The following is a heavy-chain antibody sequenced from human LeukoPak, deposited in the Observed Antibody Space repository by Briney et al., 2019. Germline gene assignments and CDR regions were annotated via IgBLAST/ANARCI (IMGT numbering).Heavy chain of an antibody. Sequence: SGGSLRLSCAASGFTFSSYWMSWVRQAPGKGLVWVSRIRYDGSTSAYADSVKGRFTISRDNAKNTLYLQMNSLRDEDTAVYYCAKTDHFDSWGQGTLVTVAS. CDR1: GFTFSSYW. J-gene: IGHJ4*02. CDR3: AKTDHFDS. CDR2: IRYDGSTS. V-gene: IGHV3-74*01. D-gene: IGHD1-1*01.